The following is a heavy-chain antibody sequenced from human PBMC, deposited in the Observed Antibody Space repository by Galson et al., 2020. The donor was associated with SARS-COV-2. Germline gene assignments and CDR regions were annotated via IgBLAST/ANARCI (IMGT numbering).Heavy chain of an antibody. CDR3: ARHFSSSSWLDAFDI. CDR1: GGSISDRNYY. V-gene: IGHV4-39*01. CDR2: IYYSRTT. J-gene: IGHJ3*02. D-gene: IGHD6-13*01. Sequence: SETLSLTCSVSGGSISDRNYYWGWVRQSPEEGLEWLGTIYYSRTTHYNPSLKGRATISVDTSKDHFSLKLHSVTAADTAIYYCARHFSSSSWLDAFDIWGPGTVVTVSS.